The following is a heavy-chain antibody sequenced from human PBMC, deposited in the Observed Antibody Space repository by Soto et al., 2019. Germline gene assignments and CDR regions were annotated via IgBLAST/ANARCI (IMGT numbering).Heavy chain of an antibody. V-gene: IGHV4-4*07. CDR1: GDAISGYY. J-gene: IGHJ3*01. CDR3: ARGDVFDL. CDR2: IYSSGNA. Sequence: QVQLQESGPGLVKPSETVSLICTVSGDAISGYYWSWIRQPDGKGLEWIGRIYSSGNANYNPSLKSRVSMSVDMSKNQFSLKVTSVTDADTAMYYCARGDVFDLGGQGTKVTVSS.